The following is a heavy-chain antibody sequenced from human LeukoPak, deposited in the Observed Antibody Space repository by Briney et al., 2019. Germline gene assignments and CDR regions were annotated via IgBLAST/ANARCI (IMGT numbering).Heavy chain of an antibody. J-gene: IGHJ4*02. V-gene: IGHV3-23*01. D-gene: IGHD6-13*01. CDR2: ISGSGGST. Sequence: PGGSLRLSCAASGFTFSNYAMSWVRQAPGKGLEWVSAISGSGGSTYYADSVKGRFTISRDNSKNTLYLQMNSLRAEDTAVYYCAKGIYSSSWSAFDYWGQGTLVTVSS. CDR3: AKGIYSSSWSAFDY. CDR1: GFTFSNYA.